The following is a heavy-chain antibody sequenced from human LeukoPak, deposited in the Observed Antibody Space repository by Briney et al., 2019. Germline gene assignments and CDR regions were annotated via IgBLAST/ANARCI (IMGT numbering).Heavy chain of an antibody. J-gene: IGHJ4*02. V-gene: IGHV3-74*01. CDR2: INSDGSST. D-gene: IGHD2-2*02. CDR3: GRGFSIVPAGIPDY. CDR1: GFTFRSYW. Sequence: GGSLRLSCAASGFTFRSYWMHWVHQAPGKGLVWVSRINSDGSSTSYADSVKGRFTISRDNAKNTLYLQMNSLRAEDTAVYYCGRGFSIVPAGIPDYWGLGTLVTVSS.